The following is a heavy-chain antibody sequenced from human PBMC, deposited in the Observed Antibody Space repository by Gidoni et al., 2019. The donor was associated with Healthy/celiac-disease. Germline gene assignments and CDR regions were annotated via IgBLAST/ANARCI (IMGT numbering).Heavy chain of an antibody. CDR3: AXVGRXXGSGXXD. Sequence: EVQLVESVGXXVKPGGSLRLSCAASGFTFSSYRMNWVLQAPGKGLEWVSSISSSSSYIYYADSVKXRFTXSRDNAXNSXXXQXXXLRXXXTAVYYCAXVGRXXGSGXXDWGXXTLVXVSS. CDR2: ISSSSSYI. CDR1: GFTFSSYR. J-gene: IGHJ4*01. D-gene: IGHD3-10*01. V-gene: IGHV3-21*01.